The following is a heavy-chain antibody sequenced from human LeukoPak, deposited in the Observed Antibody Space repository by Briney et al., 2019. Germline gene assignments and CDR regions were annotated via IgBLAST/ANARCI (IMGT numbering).Heavy chain of an antibody. Sequence: GGSLRLSCAASGFTFSNAWMSWVRQAPGKGLEWVGRIKSKTDGGTTDYAAPVKGRFTISRDDSKNTLYLQMNSLKTEDTAVYYCTTDSPLGGNLPYWGQGTLVTVSS. CDR2: IKSKTDGGTT. CDR3: TTDSPLGGNLPY. V-gene: IGHV3-15*01. J-gene: IGHJ4*02. CDR1: GFTFSNAW. D-gene: IGHD4-23*01.